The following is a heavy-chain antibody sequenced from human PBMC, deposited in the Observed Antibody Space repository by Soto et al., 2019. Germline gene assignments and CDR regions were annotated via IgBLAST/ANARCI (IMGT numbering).Heavy chain of an antibody. D-gene: IGHD6-19*01. CDR2: IYYSGST. CDR1: GGSISSSSYY. V-gene: IGHV4-39*01. J-gene: IGHJ5*02. CDR3: ARTHHSSGWYGGDWFDP. Sequence: SETLSLTCTVSGGSISSSSYYWGWIRQPPGKGLEWIGSIYYSGSTYYNPSLKSRVTISVDTSKNQFSLKLSSVTAADTAVYYCARTHHSSGWYGGDWFDPWGQGTLVTVSS.